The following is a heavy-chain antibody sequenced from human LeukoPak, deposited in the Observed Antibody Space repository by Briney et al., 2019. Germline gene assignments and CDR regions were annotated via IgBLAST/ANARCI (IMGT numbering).Heavy chain of an antibody. Sequence: SETLSLTCTVSGYSISSGYYWGWIRQPPGKGLEWIGSIYHSGSTYYNPSLKSRVTISVDTSKNQFSLKLSSVTAADTAVYYCARVIGYYYYMDVWGEGTTVTVSS. CDR3: ARVIGYYYYMDV. CDR2: IYHSGST. J-gene: IGHJ6*03. CDR1: GYSISSGYY. V-gene: IGHV4-38-2*02. D-gene: IGHD3-16*02.